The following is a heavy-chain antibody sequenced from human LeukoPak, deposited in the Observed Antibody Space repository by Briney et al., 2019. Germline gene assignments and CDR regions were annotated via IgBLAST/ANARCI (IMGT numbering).Heavy chain of an antibody. CDR1: GFTFSSYA. Sequence: GGSLRLSCAASGFTFSSYAMHWVRQAPGKGLEWVAVISYDGSNKYYADSVKGRFTISRDNSKNTLYLQMNSLRAEDTAVYYCARVASLGGSYYYYYMDVWGKGTTVTVSS. D-gene: IGHD1-26*01. CDR2: ISYDGSNK. V-gene: IGHV3-30*04. CDR3: ARVASLGGSYYYYYMDV. J-gene: IGHJ6*03.